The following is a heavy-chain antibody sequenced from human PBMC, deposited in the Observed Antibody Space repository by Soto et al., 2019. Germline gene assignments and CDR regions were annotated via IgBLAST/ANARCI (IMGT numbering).Heavy chain of an antibody. CDR3: ARAKVSTGGVNDY. J-gene: IGHJ4*02. CDR2: ISAYNGNT. CDR1: GYTFTSYA. Sequence: ASVKVSCKASGYTFTSYAMHWVRQAPGQRLEWMGWISAYNGNTNYAQKLQGRVTMTTDTSTSTAYMELRSLRSDDTAVYYCARAKVSTGGVNDYWGQGTLVTVSS. V-gene: IGHV1-18*01. D-gene: IGHD3-16*01.